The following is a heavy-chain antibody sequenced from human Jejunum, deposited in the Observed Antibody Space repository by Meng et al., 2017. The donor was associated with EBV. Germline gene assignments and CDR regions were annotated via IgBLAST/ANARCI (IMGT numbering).Heavy chain of an antibody. D-gene: IGHD6-19*01. CDR2: ISASGGSP. V-gene: IGHV3-23*04. CDR3: ATVLVAGRNVPFEY. J-gene: IGHJ4*02. Sequence: EVPLVESXXGLVQPGGALRLSCAVSELTFSRYGMSWVRQAPEKGLSCVSGISASGGSPYYADSVKGRFTISRDNSKNTLYLQMNSLRPEDTAVYYCATVLVAGRNVPFEYWGQGTLVTVSS. CDR1: ELTFSRYG.